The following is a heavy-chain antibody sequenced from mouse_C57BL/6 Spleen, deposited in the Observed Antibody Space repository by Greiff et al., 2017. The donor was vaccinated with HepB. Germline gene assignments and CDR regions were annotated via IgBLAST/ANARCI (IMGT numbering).Heavy chain of an antibody. CDR2: IYPGSGNT. Sequence: VQLQQSGAELVRPGASVKLSCKASGYTFTDYYINWVKQRPGQGLEWIARIYPGSGNTYYNEKFKGKATLTAEKSSSNAYKQLSSLTSEDSAVYFCARGGEYYGSRRDWFAYWGQGTLVTVSA. D-gene: IGHD1-1*01. CDR3: ARGGEYYGSRRDWFAY. V-gene: IGHV1-76*01. CDR1: GYTFTDYY. J-gene: IGHJ3*01.